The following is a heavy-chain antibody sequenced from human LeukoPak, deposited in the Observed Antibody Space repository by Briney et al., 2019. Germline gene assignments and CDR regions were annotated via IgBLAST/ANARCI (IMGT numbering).Heavy chain of an antibody. D-gene: IGHD3-10*01. Sequence: ASVKVSCKASGYTFTSYDINWVRQATGQGLEWMGWMNPNSGNTGYAQKFQGRVTVTRNTSISTAYMELSSLRSEDTAVYYCARTGRRYYYGSGSRVWFDPWGQGTLVTVSS. CDR2: MNPNSGNT. V-gene: IGHV1-8*01. J-gene: IGHJ5*02. CDR3: ARTGRRYYYGSGSRVWFDP. CDR1: GYTFTSYD.